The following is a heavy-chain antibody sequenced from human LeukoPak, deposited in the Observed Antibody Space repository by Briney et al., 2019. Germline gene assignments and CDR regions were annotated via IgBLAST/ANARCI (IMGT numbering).Heavy chain of an antibody. CDR2: ISAYNGNT. J-gene: IGHJ4*02. Sequence: ASVKVSCKASGYTFTSYGISWVRQAPGQGFEWMGWISAYNGNTNYAQKLQGRVTMTTDTSTSTAYMELRSLRSDDTAVYYCARDGSKIAVAGSIDYWGQGTLVTVSS. CDR1: GYTFTSYG. CDR3: ARDGSKIAVAGSIDY. D-gene: IGHD6-19*01. V-gene: IGHV1-18*04.